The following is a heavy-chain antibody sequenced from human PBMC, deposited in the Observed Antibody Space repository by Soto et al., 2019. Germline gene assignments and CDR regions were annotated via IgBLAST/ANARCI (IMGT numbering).Heavy chain of an antibody. CDR2: IYYGGST. V-gene: IGHV4-59*08. J-gene: IGHJ5*02. D-gene: IGHD4-4*01. CDR1: GGSSSSYC. CDR3: ARLGNYYQSLDP. Sequence: PSLTLCLTWTVAGGSSSSYCWSWIRQPPGKGLEWVGYIYYGGSTNYNPSLKSRVTISLETSKSQFSLRLSSVTAADTAVYYCARLGNYYQSLDPWGPGTLVT.